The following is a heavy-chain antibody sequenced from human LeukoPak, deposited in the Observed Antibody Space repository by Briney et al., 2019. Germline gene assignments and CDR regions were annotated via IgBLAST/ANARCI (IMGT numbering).Heavy chain of an antibody. CDR1: GFTFSSYA. CDR3: AKDPSDYGDSTFDY. J-gene: IGHJ4*02. D-gene: IGHD4-17*01. Sequence: GGSLRLSGAASGFTFSSYAMSWVRQAPGKGLEGGSAISGSGGSTYYAASVKGRFTISRDNSKNTLYLQMNSLRAEDTAVYYCAKDPSDYGDSTFDYWGQGTLVTVSS. CDR2: ISGSGGST. V-gene: IGHV3-23*01.